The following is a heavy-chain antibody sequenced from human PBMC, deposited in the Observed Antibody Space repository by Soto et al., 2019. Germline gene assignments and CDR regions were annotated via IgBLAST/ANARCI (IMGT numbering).Heavy chain of an antibody. CDR2: ISSGSSAI. Sequence: EVQLVESGGGLVQPGGSLRLSCAASGFTFSSYSMNWVRQAPGRGLEWVSYISSGSSAIYYADSVKGRFTISRDNAKNSLYLQMNSLRDEDTAVYYCARRSAVVSAIGLDYWGQGTLVTGSS. J-gene: IGHJ4*02. CDR1: GFTFSSYS. V-gene: IGHV3-48*02. CDR3: ARRSAVVSAIGLDY. D-gene: IGHD2-21*02.